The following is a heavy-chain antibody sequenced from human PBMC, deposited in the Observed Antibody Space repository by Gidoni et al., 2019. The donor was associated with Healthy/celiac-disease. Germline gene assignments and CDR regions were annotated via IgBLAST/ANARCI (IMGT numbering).Heavy chain of an antibody. V-gene: IGHV4-39*01. CDR2: IYYSGRP. CDR3: ARLRRGGFDY. CDR1: GGSSSSSSSY. Sequence: QMQLQESGPGLVKPSESLSPTCTVSGGSSSSSSSYWGWIRQPPGKGLEWIGSIYYSGRPYYTPSLKSRVTISVATSKNPFSLRLSSVPAADTAVYYCARLRRGGFDYWGQGTLVTVSS. D-gene: IGHD3-16*01. J-gene: IGHJ4*02.